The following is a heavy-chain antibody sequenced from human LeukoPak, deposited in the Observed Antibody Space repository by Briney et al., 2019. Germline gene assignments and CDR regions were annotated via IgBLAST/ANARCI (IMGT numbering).Heavy chain of an antibody. CDR1: GYTFTSYD. J-gene: IGHJ6*02. V-gene: IGHV1-8*01. CDR3: ARVVVAAMGYYYYYGMDV. CDR2: MNTNSGNT. D-gene: IGHD2-15*01. Sequence: ASVKVSCKASGYTFTSYDINWVRQPTGQGLEWMGWMNTNSGNTGYAQKFQGRVTMTRNTSISTAYMELSSLRSEDTAVYYCARVVVAAMGYYYYYGMDVWGQGTTVTVSS.